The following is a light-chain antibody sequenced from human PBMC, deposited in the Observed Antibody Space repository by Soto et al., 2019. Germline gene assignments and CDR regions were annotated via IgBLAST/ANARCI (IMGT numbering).Light chain of an antibody. CDR1: QSISSW. V-gene: IGKV1-5*01. CDR2: DAS. Sequence: IQITHSPSTLSASVRERVTITCRASQSISSWLAWYQQKPGKAPKLLIYDASSLESGVPSRFSGSESGTEFTLTISSLQPDDFVTYYCQQYNSYPWTFGQGTKVDNK. J-gene: IGKJ1*01. CDR3: QQYNSYPWT.